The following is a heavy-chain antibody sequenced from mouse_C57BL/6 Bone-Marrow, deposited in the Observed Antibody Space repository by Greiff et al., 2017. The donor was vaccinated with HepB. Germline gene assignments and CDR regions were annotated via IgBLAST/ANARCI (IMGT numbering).Heavy chain of an antibody. Sequence: EVKLVESGGGLVKPGGSLKLSCAASGFTFSSYAMSWVRQTPEKRLEWVATISDGGSYTYYPDNVKGRFTISRDNAKNNLYLQMSHLKSEDTAMYYCARGRYYGSSYYFDVWGTGTTVTVSS. J-gene: IGHJ1*03. D-gene: IGHD1-1*01. CDR1: GFTFSSYA. CDR3: ARGRYYGSSYYFDV. CDR2: ISDGGSYT. V-gene: IGHV5-4*03.